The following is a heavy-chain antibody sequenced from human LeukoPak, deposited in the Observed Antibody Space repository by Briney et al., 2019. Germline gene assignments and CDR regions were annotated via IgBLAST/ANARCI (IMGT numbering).Heavy chain of an antibody. CDR2: IYYSGST. D-gene: IGHD6-19*01. CDR3: ARRSSGWYYFDY. CDR1: GGSISPYY. Sequence: PSGTLSLTCTVSGGSISPYYWSWIRQPPGKGLEWIGYIYYSGSTNYNPSLKSRVTISVDTSKNQFSLKLSSVTAADTAVYYCARRSSGWYYFDYWGQGTLVTV. V-gene: IGHV4-59*01. J-gene: IGHJ4*02.